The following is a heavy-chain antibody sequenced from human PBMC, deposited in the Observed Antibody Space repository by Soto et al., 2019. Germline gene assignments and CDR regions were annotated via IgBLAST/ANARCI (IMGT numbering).Heavy chain of an antibody. CDR1: GGSISSGGYY. Sequence: QVQLQESGPGLVKPSQTLSLTCSVSGGSISSGGYYWSWIRQHPEKGLEWIGYIYNSGNTYYNPSLKGGVNISEDTSKNQLSLKLSSVTAADTAVYYCARNYYYGSGSSHYYYGMDVWGQGTTVTVSS. J-gene: IGHJ6*02. CDR3: ARNYYYGSGSSHYYYGMDV. CDR2: IYNSGNT. D-gene: IGHD3-10*01. V-gene: IGHV4-31*03.